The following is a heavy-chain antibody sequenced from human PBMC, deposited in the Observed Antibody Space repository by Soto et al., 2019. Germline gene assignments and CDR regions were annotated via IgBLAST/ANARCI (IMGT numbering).Heavy chain of an antibody. J-gene: IGHJ4*02. Sequence: EVQLLESGGGLVQPGESLRLSCAASGFTFSSYAMSWVRQAPGKGLEWVSVISGSDDSTYYADSVKGRFTISRDNSKNTLYLQMNSLRAEDTAVYYCAKRSSSSTFDDWCQGTLVTVSS. CDR1: GFTFSSYA. CDR3: AKRSSSSTFDD. V-gene: IGHV3-23*01. D-gene: IGHD6-6*01. CDR2: ISGSDDST.